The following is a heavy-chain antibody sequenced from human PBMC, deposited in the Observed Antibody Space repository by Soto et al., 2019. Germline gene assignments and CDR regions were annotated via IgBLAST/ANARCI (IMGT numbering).Heavy chain of an antibody. CDR2: IYTSGST. Sequence: SETLSLTCTVSGGSISSYYWSWIRQPAGKGLEWIGRIYTSGSTNYNPSLKSRVTMSVDTSKNQFSLKLSSVTAADTAVYYCARTRENCTNGVCYNLDYWGQGTLVTVSS. V-gene: IGHV4-4*07. CDR1: GGSISSYY. D-gene: IGHD2-8*01. J-gene: IGHJ4*02. CDR3: ARTRENCTNGVCYNLDY.